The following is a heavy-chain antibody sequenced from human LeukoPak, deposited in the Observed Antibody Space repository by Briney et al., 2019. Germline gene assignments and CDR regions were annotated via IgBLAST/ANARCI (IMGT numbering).Heavy chain of an antibody. D-gene: IGHD2-15*01. V-gene: IGHV1-8*01. J-gene: IGHJ5*02. CDR2: MNPNSGNT. CDR3: ARESCSGGSCDWFDP. Sequence: ASVKVSCRASGYTFTSYDINWVRQATGQGLEWMGWMNPNSGNTGYAQKFQGRVTMTRNTSISTAYMVLSSLRSEDTAVYYCARESCSGGSCDWFDPWGQGTLVTVSS. CDR1: GYTFTSYD.